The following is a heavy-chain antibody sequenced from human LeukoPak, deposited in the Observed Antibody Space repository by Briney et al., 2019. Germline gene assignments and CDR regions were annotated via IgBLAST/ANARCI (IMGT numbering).Heavy chain of an antibody. J-gene: IGHJ4*02. CDR3: ARGYSSGWYVKNFDY. Sequence: TSEPLSLTCAVYGGSFSGYYWSWIRQPPGKGLEWIGEINHSGSTNYNPSLKSRVTISVDTSKNQFSLKLSSVTAADTAVYYCARGYSSGWYVKNFDYWGQGTLVTVSS. CDR1: GGSFSGYY. D-gene: IGHD6-19*01. V-gene: IGHV4-34*01. CDR2: INHSGST.